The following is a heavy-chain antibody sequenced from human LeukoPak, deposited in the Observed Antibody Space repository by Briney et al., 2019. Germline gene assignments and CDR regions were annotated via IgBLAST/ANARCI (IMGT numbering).Heavy chain of an antibody. J-gene: IGHJ4*02. V-gene: IGHV3-11*01. CDR1: GFTFSDYY. D-gene: IGHD3-22*01. CDR3: AKLGGYSVPN. CDR2: ISGSGTTI. Sequence: GGSLRLSCAASGFTFSDYYMSWIRQAPGKGLEWVSYISGSGTTIYYADSVKGRFTIARDNAKNSLYLQMNSLRADDTAVYYCAKLGGYSVPNWGQGTLVTVSS.